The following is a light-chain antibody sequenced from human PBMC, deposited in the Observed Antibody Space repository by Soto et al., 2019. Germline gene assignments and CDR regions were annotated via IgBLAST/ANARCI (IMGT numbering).Light chain of an antibody. J-gene: IGLJ3*02. CDR3: QVWDSSSDHWV. CDR1: NIRNKS. V-gene: IGLV3-21*02. Sequence: SYELTQTPSVSVAPGQTARITCGGNNIRNKSVQWYQQKPGQAPVVVVYDDTNRPSGIPERFSGSNSGNTATLTISRVEAGDEADYYCQVWDSSSDHWVFGGGTKLTGL. CDR2: DDT.